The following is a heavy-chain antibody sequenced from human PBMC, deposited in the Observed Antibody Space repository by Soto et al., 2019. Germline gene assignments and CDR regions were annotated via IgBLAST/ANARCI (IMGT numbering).Heavy chain of an antibody. CDR2: IYWDDDK. V-gene: IGHV2-5*02. J-gene: IGHJ4*02. D-gene: IGHD1-26*01. CDR3: FHGGATTGY. Sequence: GLDLEWLALIYWDDDKRYSPSLKSRLTITKDTSKNQVVLTMTNMDPVDTATYYCFHGGATTGYWGQGTLVTVSS.